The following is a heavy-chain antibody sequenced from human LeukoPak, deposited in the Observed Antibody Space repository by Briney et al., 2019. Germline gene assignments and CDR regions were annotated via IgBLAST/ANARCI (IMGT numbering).Heavy chain of an antibody. CDR1: GGSMSSYY. CDR2: IYYSGST. Sequence: SETLSLTCTVSGGSMSSYYWSWIRQPPGKGLEWIGYIYYSGSTNYNPSLKSRVTISVDTSKNQFSLKLSSVTAADTAVYYCARDAYCGGDCDDAFDIWGQGTMATVSS. CDR3: ARDAYCGGDCDDAFDI. J-gene: IGHJ3*02. V-gene: IGHV4-59*01. D-gene: IGHD2-21*02.